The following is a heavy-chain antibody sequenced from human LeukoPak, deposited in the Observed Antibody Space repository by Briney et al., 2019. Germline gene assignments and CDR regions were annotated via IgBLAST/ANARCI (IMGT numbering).Heavy chain of an antibody. J-gene: IGHJ4*02. CDR1: GGSISSYY. Sequence: PSETLSLTCTVSGGSISSYYWSWIRQPPGKGLEWIGYIYYSGSTNYNPSLKGRVTISVDTSKNQFSLKLSSVTAADTAVYYCARWYSSSWYYFDYWGQGTLVTVSS. CDR3: ARWYSSSWYYFDY. CDR2: IYYSGST. D-gene: IGHD6-13*01. V-gene: IGHV4-59*01.